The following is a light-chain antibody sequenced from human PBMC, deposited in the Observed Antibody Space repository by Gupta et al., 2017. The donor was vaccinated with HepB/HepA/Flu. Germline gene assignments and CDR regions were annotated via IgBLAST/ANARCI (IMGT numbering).Light chain of an antibody. CDR1: SSDVGSYNL. V-gene: IGLV2-23*02. CDR2: EVS. CDR3: CSYAGSSIVV. Sequence: QSALTQPASVSGSPGQSITISCTGTSSDVGSYNLVSWYQQPPGKAPKLMIYEVSKRPSGVSNRFSGSKSGNTASLTISGRQAEDEADYYCCSYAGSSIVVFGGGTKLTGL. J-gene: IGLJ2*01.